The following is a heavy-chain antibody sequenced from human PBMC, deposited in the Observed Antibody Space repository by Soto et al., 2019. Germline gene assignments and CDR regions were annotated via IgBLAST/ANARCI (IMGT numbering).Heavy chain of an antibody. CDR2: INPNSGGT. Sequence: QVQLVQSGAEVKKPGASVKVSCKASGYTFTGYYMHWVRQAPGQGLEWMGWINPNSGGTNYAQKFQGWVTMTRDTSISTAYMELSRLRSDDTAVYYCARGGVRYSSGWYGYFDLWGRGTLVTVSS. V-gene: IGHV1-2*04. J-gene: IGHJ2*01. D-gene: IGHD6-19*01. CDR1: GYTFTGYY. CDR3: ARGGVRYSSGWYGYFDL.